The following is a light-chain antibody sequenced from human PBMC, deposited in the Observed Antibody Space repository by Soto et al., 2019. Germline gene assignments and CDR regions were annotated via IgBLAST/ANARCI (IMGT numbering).Light chain of an antibody. CDR3: QQRSNWLT. CDR1: QSVSSTL. Sequence: ELVLTQSPVALSLSSGERATLSCRASQSVSSTLLTWYQQKPGQAPRLLIYGVSSRATGIPDRFSGSGSGTDFTLTISRVEPEDFAVYYCQQRSNWLTFGGGTKVEIK. CDR2: GVS. V-gene: IGKV3D-20*02. J-gene: IGKJ4*01.